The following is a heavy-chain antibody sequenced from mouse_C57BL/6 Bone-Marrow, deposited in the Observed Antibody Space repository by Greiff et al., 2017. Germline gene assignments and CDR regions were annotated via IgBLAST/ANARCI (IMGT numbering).Heavy chain of an antibody. CDR3: ASAKSSDVGGAMDY. J-gene: IGHJ4*01. D-gene: IGHD1-3*01. Sequence: VQLQQSGAELVKPGASVKMSCKASGYTFTSFWITWVKQRPGQGLEWIGDIYPGSGSTNYNEKFKSKATLTVDTSSSTAYMQLSSLTSEDSAVYYCASAKSSDVGGAMDYWGQGTSVTVSS. CDR2: IYPGSGST. CDR1: GYTFTSFW. V-gene: IGHV1-55*01.